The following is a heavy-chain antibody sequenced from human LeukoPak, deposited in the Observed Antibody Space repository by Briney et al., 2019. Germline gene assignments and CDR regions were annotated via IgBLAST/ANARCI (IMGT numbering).Heavy chain of an antibody. CDR2: IWYDGSNK. CDR1: GFTFSSYG. CDR3: ARDHGSGWSFDY. D-gene: IGHD6-19*01. J-gene: IGHJ4*02. Sequence: PGGSVRLSCAASGFTFSSYGMHWVRQAPGKGLEWVAVIWYDGSNKYYADSVKGRFTISRDNSKNTLYLQMNSLRAEDTAVYYCARDHGSGWSFDYWGQGTLVTVSS. V-gene: IGHV3-33*01.